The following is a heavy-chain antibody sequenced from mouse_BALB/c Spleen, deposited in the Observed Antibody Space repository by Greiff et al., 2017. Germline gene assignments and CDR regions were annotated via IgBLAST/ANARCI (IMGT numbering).Heavy chain of an antibody. CDR1: GYTFTDYN. CDR2: IYPYNGGT. D-gene: IGHD1-1*01. Sequence: EVQLQQSGPELVKPGASVKISCKASGYTFTDYNMHWVKQSHGKSLEWIGYIYPYNGGTGYNQKFKSKATLTVDNSSSTAYMELRSLTSEDSAVYYCASPYGSSYYFDYWGQGTTLTVSS. J-gene: IGHJ2*01. CDR3: ASPYGSSYYFDY. V-gene: IGHV1S29*02.